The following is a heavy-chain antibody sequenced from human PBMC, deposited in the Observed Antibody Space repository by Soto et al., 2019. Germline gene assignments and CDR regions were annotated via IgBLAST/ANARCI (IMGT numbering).Heavy chain of an antibody. D-gene: IGHD2-2*01. J-gene: IGHJ6*02. V-gene: IGHV1-69*12. CDR2: IIPIFGTA. CDR3: ARDRLCISTSCYDSSYYYYGMDV. CDR1: GGTFSSYA. Sequence: QVQLVQSGAEVKKPGSSVKVSCKASGGTFSSYAISWVRQAPGQGLEWMGGIIPIFGTANYAQKFQGRVTITADESTSTAYMELSSLRSEDTAVYYCARDRLCISTSCYDSSYYYYGMDVWGQGTTVTVSS.